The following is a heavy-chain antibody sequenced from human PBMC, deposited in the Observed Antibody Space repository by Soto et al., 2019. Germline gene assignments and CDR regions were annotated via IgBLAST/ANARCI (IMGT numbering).Heavy chain of an antibody. CDR1: GYTFTSYA. Sequence: GASVKVSCKASGYTFTSYAMHWVRQAPGQRLEWMGWINAGNGNTKYSQKFQGRVTITRDTSASTAYMELSSLRSEDTAVYYCASGVVAGTYYYYYCMDVWGQGTTVTVSS. D-gene: IGHD6-19*01. J-gene: IGHJ6*02. CDR2: INAGNGNT. CDR3: ASGVVAGTYYYYYCMDV. V-gene: IGHV1-3*01.